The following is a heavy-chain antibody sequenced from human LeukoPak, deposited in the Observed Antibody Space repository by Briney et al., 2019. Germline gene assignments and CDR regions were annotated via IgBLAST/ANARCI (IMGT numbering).Heavy chain of an antibody. V-gene: IGHV5-51*01. Sequence: LGESLKISCKGSGYSFTTYWIGWVRQMPGKGLEWMGIIYPGDSDTRYSPSFQGQVTISADKSISTAYLQWRSLKASDTAMYYCARTYTSSFVQTHFFDYWGQGTLVTVSS. D-gene: IGHD6-6*01. CDR2: IYPGDSDT. CDR3: ARTYTSSFVQTHFFDY. J-gene: IGHJ4*02. CDR1: GYSFTTYW.